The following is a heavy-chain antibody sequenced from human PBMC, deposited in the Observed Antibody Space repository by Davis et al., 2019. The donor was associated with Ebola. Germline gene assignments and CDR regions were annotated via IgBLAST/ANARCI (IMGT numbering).Heavy chain of an antibody. V-gene: IGHV1-18*01. CDR2: ISAYNGNT. J-gene: IGHJ6*04. D-gene: IGHD2-2*01. CDR3: ARDGEYCSSTSCLLYYYYYGMDV. CDR1: GYTFTSYG. Sequence: AASVKVSCKASGYTFTSYGISWVRQAPGQGLEWMGWISAYNGNTNYAQKLQGRVTMTTDTSTSTAYMELRSLRSEDTAVYYCARDGEYCSSTSCLLYYYYYGMDVWGKGTTVTVSS.